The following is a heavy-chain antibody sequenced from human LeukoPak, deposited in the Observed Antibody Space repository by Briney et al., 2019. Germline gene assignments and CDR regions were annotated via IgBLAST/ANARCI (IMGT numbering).Heavy chain of an antibody. CDR1: GGSISSYY. Sequence: KSSETLSLTCTVSGGSISSYYWSWIRQPPGKGLEWIGYIYYSGSTNYNPSLKSRVTISVDTSKNQFSLKLSSVTAADTAVYYCAISPDIVVVPAGWGQGTLVTVSS. CDR2: IYYSGST. D-gene: IGHD2-2*01. V-gene: IGHV4-59*01. CDR3: AISPDIVVVPAG. J-gene: IGHJ4*02.